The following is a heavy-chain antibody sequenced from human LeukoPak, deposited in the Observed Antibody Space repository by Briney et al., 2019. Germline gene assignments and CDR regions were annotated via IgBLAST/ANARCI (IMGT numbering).Heavy chain of an antibody. J-gene: IGHJ5*02. Sequence: GASVKVSCKASGYTFTSYAMHWVRQAPGQRLEWMGWINAGNGNTKYSQEFQGRVTITRDTSASTAYMELSSLRSEDMAVYYCARERPGVRYYYDSSGPGSWFDPWGQGTLVTVSS. CDR1: GYTFTSYA. CDR3: ARERPGVRYYYDSSGPGSWFDP. V-gene: IGHV1-3*03. CDR2: INAGNGNT. D-gene: IGHD3-22*01.